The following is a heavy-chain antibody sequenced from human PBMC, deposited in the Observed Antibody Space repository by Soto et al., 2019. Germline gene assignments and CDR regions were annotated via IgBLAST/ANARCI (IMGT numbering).Heavy chain of an antibody. J-gene: IGHJ4*01. CDR2: IYYSGST. CDR1: GGSISSGGYY. Sequence: QVQLQESGPGLVKPSQTLSLTCTVSGGSISSGGYYWSWIRQHPGKGLEWIGYIYYSGSTYYNPSLKSRVTITVSTAKKPFPPEPRPVTAAGPAVFFFGGEALTGGQGTPVT. V-gene: IGHV4-31*08. CDR3: GGEALT.